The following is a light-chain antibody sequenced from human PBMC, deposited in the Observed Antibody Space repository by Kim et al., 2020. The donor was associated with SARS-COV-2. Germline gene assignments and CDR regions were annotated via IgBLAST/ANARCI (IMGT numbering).Light chain of an antibody. CDR1: SGHSSYA. Sequence: ASVKLTCTLRSGHSSYAIAWHQQQPEKGPRYLMKLNSDGSHSKGDGIPDRFSGSSSGAERYLTISSLQSEDEADYYCQTWGTGLRVFGGGTKVTVL. V-gene: IGLV4-69*01. CDR3: QTWGTGLRV. J-gene: IGLJ3*02. CDR2: LNSDGSH.